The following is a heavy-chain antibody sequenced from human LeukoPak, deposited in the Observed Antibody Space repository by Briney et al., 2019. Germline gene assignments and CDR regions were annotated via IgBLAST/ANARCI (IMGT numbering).Heavy chain of an antibody. V-gene: IGHV4-39*07. CDR3: ARARTETYYYYYMDV. CDR1: GDSISSGDYY. J-gene: IGHJ6*03. CDR2: IYYSGST. Sequence: SQTLSLTCTVSGDSISSGDYYWGWIRQPPGKGLEWIGSIYYSGSTYYNPSLKSRVTISVDTSKNQFSLKLSSVTAADTAVYYCARARTETYYYYYMDVWGKGTTVTVSS. D-gene: IGHD1-1*01.